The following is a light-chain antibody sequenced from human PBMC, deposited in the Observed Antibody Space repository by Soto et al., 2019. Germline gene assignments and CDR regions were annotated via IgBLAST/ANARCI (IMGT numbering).Light chain of an antibody. CDR1: QSVSNN. Sequence: EIVMTQSPATLSVSPGERATLSCRASQSVSNNLAWYQLKPGQAPRLLIYGASTRATDCPPRFSGSGSGTEFTLTINSLQSEDFAVYYCQQYNNWPPITFGQGTRLEIK. CDR3: QQYNNWPPIT. J-gene: IGKJ5*01. V-gene: IGKV3-15*01. CDR2: GAS.